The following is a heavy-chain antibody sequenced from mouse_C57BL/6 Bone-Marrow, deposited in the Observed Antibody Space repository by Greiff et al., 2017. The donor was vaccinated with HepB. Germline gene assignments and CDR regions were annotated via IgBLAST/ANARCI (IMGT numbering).Heavy chain of an antibody. CDR3: ASSLYYYGSSLYAMDY. Sequence: EVKLMESGPELVKPGDSVKISCKASGYSFTGYFMNWVMQSHGKSLEWIGRINPYNGDTFYNQKFKGKATLTVDKSSSTAHMELRSLTSEDSAVYYCASSLYYYGSSLYAMDYWGQGTSVTVSS. V-gene: IGHV1-20*01. J-gene: IGHJ4*01. CDR1: GYSFTGYF. D-gene: IGHD1-1*01. CDR2: INPYNGDT.